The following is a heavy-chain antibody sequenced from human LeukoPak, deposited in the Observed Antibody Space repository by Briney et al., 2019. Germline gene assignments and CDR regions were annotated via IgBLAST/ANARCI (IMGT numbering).Heavy chain of an antibody. Sequence: PGGSLRLSCAASGFTFSNYAMSWVRQAPGKGLEWVSAISGTGGSTYYADSVKGRFTISRDNSKDTLFLQMNSLRGDDTAVYYCAKDRLSGWYFDFWGQGTLVTVSS. V-gene: IGHV3-23*01. D-gene: IGHD6-19*01. J-gene: IGHJ4*02. CDR3: AKDRLSGWYFDF. CDR1: GFTFSNYA. CDR2: ISGTGGST.